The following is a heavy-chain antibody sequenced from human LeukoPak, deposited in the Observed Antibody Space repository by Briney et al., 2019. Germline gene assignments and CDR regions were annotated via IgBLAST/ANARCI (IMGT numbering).Heavy chain of an antibody. CDR3: AILSRSTSADY. CDR2: IYYSGST. Sequence: SETLSLTCTFSGGPISSGGYYWSWIPQHPGKGLEWIGYIYYSGSTYYNPSLKSRVTISVDTSKNQFSLKLSSVTAADTAVYYCAILSRSTSADYWGQGTLVTVSS. J-gene: IGHJ4*02. D-gene: IGHD2-2*01. V-gene: IGHV4-31*03. CDR1: GGPISSGGYY.